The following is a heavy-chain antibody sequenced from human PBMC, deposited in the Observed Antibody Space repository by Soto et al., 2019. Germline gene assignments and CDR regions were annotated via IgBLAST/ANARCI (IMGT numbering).Heavy chain of an antibody. J-gene: IGHJ5*02. Sequence: QVQLQQWGAGLLKPLETLSLTCAVYGGSFSGYYWSWIRQPPGKGLEWIGEINHSGSTNYNPSLKSRVTISVDTSKNQFSLKLSSVTAADTAVYYCARRLATVRRGLTWFDPWGQGTLVTVSS. CDR2: INHSGST. CDR1: GGSFSGYY. V-gene: IGHV4-34*01. D-gene: IGHD4-17*01. CDR3: ARRLATVRRGLTWFDP.